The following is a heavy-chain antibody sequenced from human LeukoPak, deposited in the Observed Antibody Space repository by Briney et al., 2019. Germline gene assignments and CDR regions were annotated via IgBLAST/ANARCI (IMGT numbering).Heavy chain of an antibody. CDR1: GYTFIDYY. Sequence: ASVKVSCKASGYTFIDYYMNWVRQAPGQGLEWMGWINTNTGEINYAQKFQGRVTMTRDTSISTVYMELRSLRSDDTAVYYCARESLSGSSGWARPFDYWGQGTLVTVSS. D-gene: IGHD6-19*01. J-gene: IGHJ4*02. V-gene: IGHV1-2*02. CDR3: ARESLSGSSGWARPFDY. CDR2: INTNTGEI.